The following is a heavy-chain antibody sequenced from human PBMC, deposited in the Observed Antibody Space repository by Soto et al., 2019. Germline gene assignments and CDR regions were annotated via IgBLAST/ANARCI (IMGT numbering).Heavy chain of an antibody. CDR3: AKVEGSSWYYYYGMDV. J-gene: IGHJ6*02. CDR1: GFTFSSYA. V-gene: IGHV3-23*01. Sequence: EVQLLESGGGLVQPGGSQRLSCAASGFTFSSYAMSWVRQAPGKGLEWVSAISGSGGSTYYADSVKGRFTISRDNSKNTLYLQMNSLRAEDTAVYYCAKVEGSSWYYYYGMDVWGQGTTVTVSS. D-gene: IGHD6-13*01. CDR2: ISGSGGST.